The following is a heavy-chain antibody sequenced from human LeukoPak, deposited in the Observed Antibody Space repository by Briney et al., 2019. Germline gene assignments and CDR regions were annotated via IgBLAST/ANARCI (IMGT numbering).Heavy chain of an antibody. Sequence: TGKSLKISCKGSGYSFTSLWIAWVRQMPGKGLEWMGVIYPGDSDTRYSPSFQGQVTISADKSISTAYLQWSSLKASDTAMYYCARHGLDYYGSSGYYAGFDFWGQGTLVTASS. J-gene: IGHJ4*02. D-gene: IGHD3-22*01. V-gene: IGHV5-51*01. CDR2: IYPGDSDT. CDR3: ARHGLDYYGSSGYYAGFDF. CDR1: GYSFTSLW.